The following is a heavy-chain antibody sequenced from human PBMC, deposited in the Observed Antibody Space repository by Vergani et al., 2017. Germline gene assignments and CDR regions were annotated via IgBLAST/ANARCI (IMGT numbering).Heavy chain of an antibody. J-gene: IGHJ6*02. CDR2: ISGSGGST. CDR1: GFTFNHYA. Sequence: EVQLLESGGDLVQPGGSLRLSCAASGFTFNHYAMNWVRQAPGKGLEWVSGISGSGGSTYYAGSVKGRFTISRDSSKNTLYLQMNSLSAGDTAVYYCAKANPGNSGYDYLYYYHAMDVWGQGATVTVS. CDR3: AKANPGNSGYDYLYYYHAMDV. D-gene: IGHD5-12*01. V-gene: IGHV3-23*01.